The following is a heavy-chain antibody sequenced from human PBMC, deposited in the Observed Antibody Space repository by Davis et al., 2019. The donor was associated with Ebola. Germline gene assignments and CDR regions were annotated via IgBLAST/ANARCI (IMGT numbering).Heavy chain of an antibody. CDR2: IYYSGST. CDR1: GGSISRGGSY. D-gene: IGHD3-22*01. J-gene: IGHJ6*03. CDR3: ARDLRYDSSGYDYYFYMDV. Sequence: PSETLSLTCTVSGGSISRGGSYWTWIRQHPGKGLEWIGYIYYSGSTYYKPSLKSRVTISLDTSKNQFSLHLYSVTAADAAVYYCARDLRYDSSGYDYYFYMDVWGKGTTVTVSS. V-gene: IGHV4-31*03.